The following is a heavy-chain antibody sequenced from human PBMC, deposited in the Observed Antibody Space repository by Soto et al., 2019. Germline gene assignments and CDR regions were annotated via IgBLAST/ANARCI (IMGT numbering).Heavy chain of an antibody. CDR2: IYHSGSA. J-gene: IGHJ6*02. CDR1: GGSISTECYS. D-gene: IGHD3-10*01. V-gene: IGHV4-30-2*01. CDR3: ASSSFLRSGALFHGLDV. Sequence: SEALPHPSAVSGGSISTECYSLGWIRQPQGKGLEWIGYIYHSGSANYNPSLKSRVTISVDKSKNQFSLKLTSVTAADTALYFCASSSFLRSGALFHGLDVWGQGTTVTVSS.